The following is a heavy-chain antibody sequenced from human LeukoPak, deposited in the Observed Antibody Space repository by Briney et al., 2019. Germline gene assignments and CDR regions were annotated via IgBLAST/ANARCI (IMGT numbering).Heavy chain of an antibody. CDR1: GASINSYY. CDR3: ARRKNSAWSTDAFDI. J-gene: IGHJ3*02. V-gene: IGHV4-59*08. CDR2: IYYSGST. D-gene: IGHD6-19*01. Sequence: PSQTLSLTCTVSGASINSYYWSCIRQPPGKGLEWVGYIYYSGSTSYNPSLKSRVTISVDTSKNQFSLKLNSVTAADTAVYYCARRKNSAWSTDAFDIWGQGTMVTVSS.